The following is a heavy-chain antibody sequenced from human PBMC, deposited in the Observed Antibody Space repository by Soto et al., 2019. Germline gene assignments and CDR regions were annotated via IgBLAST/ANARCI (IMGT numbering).Heavy chain of an antibody. D-gene: IGHD2-2*02. CDR2: ISSSGSTI. CDR1: GFTFSDYY. CDR3: AREEGYCSSTSCYNFDWFDP. J-gene: IGHJ5*02. Sequence: QVQLVESGGGLVKPGGSLRLSCAASGFTFSDYYMSWIRQAPGKGLEWVSHISSSGSTIYYADSVKGRFTISRDNAKNSLYLQMNSLRAEDTAVYYCAREEGYCSSTSCYNFDWFDPWGQGTLVTVSS. V-gene: IGHV3-11*01.